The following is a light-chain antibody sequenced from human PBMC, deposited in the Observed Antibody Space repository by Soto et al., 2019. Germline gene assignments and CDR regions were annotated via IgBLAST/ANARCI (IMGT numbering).Light chain of an antibody. V-gene: IGLV1-44*01. CDR2: TTN. Sequence: QAVVTQPHSASGTPGQRVTISCSGSSSNIGTSSVHWFQQLPGTAPKLLISTTNQRPSGVPERFSGSKSGTSASLAISGLQSEDEADYYCAAWDDSLNGHVFGTGIKVTVL. CDR1: SSNIGTSS. CDR3: AAWDDSLNGHV. J-gene: IGLJ1*01.